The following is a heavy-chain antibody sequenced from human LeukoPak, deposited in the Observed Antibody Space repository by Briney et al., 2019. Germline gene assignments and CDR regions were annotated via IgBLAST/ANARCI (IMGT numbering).Heavy chain of an antibody. D-gene: IGHD6-13*01. J-gene: IGHJ4*02. Sequence: GESLKISCKGSGYSFTNYWIGWVRQMPGKGLEWMGIIYPGDSDTRYSPSFQGHVTISADKSISTAYLQWSSLKASDTAMYYCARPILYSSSWSGFDYWGQGTLVTVSS. CDR1: GYSFTNYW. V-gene: IGHV5-51*01. CDR3: ARPILYSSSWSGFDY. CDR2: IYPGDSDT.